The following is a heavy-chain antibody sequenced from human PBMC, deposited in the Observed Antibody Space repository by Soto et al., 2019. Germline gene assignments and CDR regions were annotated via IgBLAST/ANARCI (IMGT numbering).Heavy chain of an antibody. CDR1: GFTFSSYS. CDR2: ISGSGGST. J-gene: IGHJ6*01. CDR3: AKESLVRTHMVYDIWARNYYYGMDG. V-gene: IGHV3-23*01. D-gene: IGHD2-8*01. Sequence: PXGCLRLAFAASGFTFSSYSMSWVRQAPGKGLDWVSAISGSGGSTYYADSVKGRFTISRDNSKDTLYLQMNSLRAEETAVYYCAKESLVRTHMVYDIWARNYYYGMDGWGQGTTVTVYS.